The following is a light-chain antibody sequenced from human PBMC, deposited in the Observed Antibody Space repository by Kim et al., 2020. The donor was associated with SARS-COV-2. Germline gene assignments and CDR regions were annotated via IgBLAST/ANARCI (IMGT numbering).Light chain of an antibody. CDR2: AAS. V-gene: IGKV1-39*01. J-gene: IGKJ2*01. CDR3: QQSYSAPYT. CDR1: QSISTY. Sequence: SASVRDRVTITCRASQSISTYLNWYQQKPGKVPKLLIYAASSLQSGVPSRFTGSGSGTDFTLTITSLQPEDFATYYCQQSYSAPYTFGQGTKLEI.